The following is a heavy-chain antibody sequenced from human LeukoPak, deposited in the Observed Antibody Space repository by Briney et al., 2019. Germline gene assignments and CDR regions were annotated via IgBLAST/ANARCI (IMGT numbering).Heavy chain of an antibody. CDR2: ISGSGGST. Sequence: GESLRLSCAASGFTFSSYAMSWVRQAPGKGLEWVSAISGSGGSTYYADSVKGRFTISRDDSKNTLYLEMSSLRVEDTAIYYCAKWPEGAMDYFDYWGQGTLVTVSS. CDR3: AKWPEGAMDYFDY. D-gene: IGHD3-16*01. V-gene: IGHV3-23*01. CDR1: GFTFSSYA. J-gene: IGHJ4*02.